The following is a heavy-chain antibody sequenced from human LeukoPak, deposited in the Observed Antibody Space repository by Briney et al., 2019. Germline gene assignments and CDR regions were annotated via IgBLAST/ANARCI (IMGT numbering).Heavy chain of an antibody. Sequence: ASVKVSCKASGYTFTGYYMHWVRQAPGQGLEWMGWINAKSGGTNYAQKFQGRVTMTRDTSISTAYMELSRLRSDDTAVYYCARTTYYDFWSGSTGHYYYYYYMDVWGKGTTVTISS. CDR1: GYTFTGYY. CDR2: INAKSGGT. V-gene: IGHV1-2*02. D-gene: IGHD3-3*01. CDR3: ARTTYYDFWSGSTGHYYYYYYMDV. J-gene: IGHJ6*03.